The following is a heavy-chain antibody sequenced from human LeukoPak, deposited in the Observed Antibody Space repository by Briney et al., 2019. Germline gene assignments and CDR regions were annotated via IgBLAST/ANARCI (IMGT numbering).Heavy chain of an antibody. CDR1: GYTFTAYY. CDR2: ISAYNGNT. CDR3: ARSEQWLAFNWFDP. V-gene: IGHV1-18*04. D-gene: IGHD6-19*01. J-gene: IGHJ5*02. Sequence: GASVKVSCKAPGYTFTAYYLHWVRQAPGQGLEWMGWISAYNGNTNYAQKLQGRVTMTTDTSTSTAYMELRSLRSDDTAVYYCARSEQWLAFNWFDPWGQGTLVTVSS.